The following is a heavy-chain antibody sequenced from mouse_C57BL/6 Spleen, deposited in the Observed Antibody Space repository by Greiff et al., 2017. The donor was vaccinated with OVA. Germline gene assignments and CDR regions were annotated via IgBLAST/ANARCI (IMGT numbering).Heavy chain of an antibody. CDR3: ARGPLYGSSPYYYAMDY. D-gene: IGHD1-1*01. CDR1: GYAFSSYW. CDR2: IYPGDGDT. J-gene: IGHJ4*01. Sequence: VKLQESGAELVKPGASVKISCKASGYAFSSYWMNWVKQRPGKGLEWIGQIYPGDGDTNYNGKFKGKATLTADKSSSTAYMQLSSLTSEDSAVYCCARGPLYGSSPYYYAMDYWGQGTSVTVSS. V-gene: IGHV1-80*01.